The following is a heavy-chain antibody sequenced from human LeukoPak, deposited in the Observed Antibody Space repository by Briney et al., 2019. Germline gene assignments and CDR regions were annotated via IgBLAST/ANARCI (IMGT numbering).Heavy chain of an antibody. V-gene: IGHV5-51*01. J-gene: IGHJ3*02. CDR1: GYSFTSYW. CDR2: IYPGDSDT. CDR3: ARTETYYGSGSYFDAFDI. Sequence: GESLKISCKGSGYSFTSYWIGWVRQMPGKGLEWIGIIYPGDSDTRYSPSFQGQDTISADKSISTAYLQWSSLKASDTAMYYCARTETYYGSGSYFDAFDIWGQGTMVTVSS. D-gene: IGHD3-10*01.